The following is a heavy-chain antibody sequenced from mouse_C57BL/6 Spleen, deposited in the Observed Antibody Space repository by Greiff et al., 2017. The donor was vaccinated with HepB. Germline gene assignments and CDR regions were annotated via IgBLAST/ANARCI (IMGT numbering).Heavy chain of an antibody. CDR1: GYTFTSYW. Sequence: QVQLQQPGAELVKPGASVKLSCKASGYTFTSYWMQWVKQRPGQGLEWIGEIDASDSYTNYNQKFKGKATLTVDTSSSTAYMQLSSLTSEDSAVYYCARGGGDYDGSLYFDYWGQGTTLTVSS. V-gene: IGHV1-50*01. J-gene: IGHJ2*01. D-gene: IGHD2-3*01. CDR2: IDASDSYT. CDR3: ARGGGDYDGSLYFDY.